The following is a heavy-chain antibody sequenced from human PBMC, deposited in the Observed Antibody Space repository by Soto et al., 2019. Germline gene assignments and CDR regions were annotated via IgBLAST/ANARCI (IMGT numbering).Heavy chain of an antibody. CDR2: INRDGSST. V-gene: IGHV3-74*01. D-gene: IGHD1-1*01. CDR1: GFTFRSYW. Sequence: EVQLVESGGGLVQPGGSLRLSCAASGFTFRSYWMHWVRQAPGKGLVWVSRINRDGSSTSYADSVKGRVTISRDTAKNTLYLQMSSLRAEDTAVYYCAREIVTTGEYYFDSWGQGTLVTVSS. CDR3: AREIVTTGEYYFDS. J-gene: IGHJ4*02.